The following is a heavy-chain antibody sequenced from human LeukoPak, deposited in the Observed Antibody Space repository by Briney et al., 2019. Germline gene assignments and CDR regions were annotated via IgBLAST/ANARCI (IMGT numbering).Heavy chain of an antibody. CDR2: MNPNSGNT. D-gene: IGHD5-12*01. J-gene: IGHJ4*02. V-gene: IGHV1-8*01. CDR3: ARRRYGAIVATDY. CDR1: GYTFTSYD. Sequence: GASVKVSCKASGYTFTSYDINWVRQATGQGLEWMGWMNPNSGNTGCAQKFQGRVTMTRNTSISTAYMELSSLRSEDTAVYYCARRRYGAIVATDYWGQGTLVTVSS.